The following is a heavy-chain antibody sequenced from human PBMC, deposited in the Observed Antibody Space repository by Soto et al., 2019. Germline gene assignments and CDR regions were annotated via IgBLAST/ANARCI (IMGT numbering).Heavy chain of an antibody. D-gene: IGHD3-22*01. V-gene: IGHV2-70*01. Sequence: SGPTLVNPTQTLTLTCTFSGFSLSTSGMCVSWIRQPPGKALEWLALIDWDDDKYYSTSLKTRLTISKDTSKNQVVLTMTNMDPVDTATYYCARAYYYDSSGYPTNYYYYGMDVWGQGTTVTVSS. CDR1: GFSLSTSGMC. CDR3: ARAYYYDSSGYPTNYYYYGMDV. CDR2: IDWDDDK. J-gene: IGHJ6*02.